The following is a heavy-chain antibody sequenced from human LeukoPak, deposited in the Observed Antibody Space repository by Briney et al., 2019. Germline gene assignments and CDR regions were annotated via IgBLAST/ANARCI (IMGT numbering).Heavy chain of an antibody. CDR1: GGSISSGDYY. D-gene: IGHD3-10*01. CDR2: IYYSGST. V-gene: IGHV4-30-4*01. Sequence: SETLSLTCTVSGGSISSGDYYWSWIRQPPGKGLEWIVYIYYSGSTYYSPSLKSRLTISVYTTKNQFSLKLSSVTAADTAVYYCARGDRGSGSWTFDYWGQGTLVTVSS. CDR3: ARGDRGSGSWTFDY. J-gene: IGHJ4*02.